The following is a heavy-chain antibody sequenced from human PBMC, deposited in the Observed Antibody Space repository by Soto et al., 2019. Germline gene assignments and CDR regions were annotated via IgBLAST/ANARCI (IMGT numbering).Heavy chain of an antibody. V-gene: IGHV4-30-2*01. CDR1: CGSISSGGYS. CDR3: ARVYGSGSYPSFYYGMDV. CDR2: IYHSGST. D-gene: IGHD3-10*01. Sequence: SETLSLTCAVSCGSISSGGYSWSWIRQPPGKGLEWIGYIYHSGSTYYNPSLKSRVTISVDRSKNQFSLKLSSVTAADTAVYYCARVYGSGSYPSFYYGMDVWGQGTTVTVSS. J-gene: IGHJ6*02.